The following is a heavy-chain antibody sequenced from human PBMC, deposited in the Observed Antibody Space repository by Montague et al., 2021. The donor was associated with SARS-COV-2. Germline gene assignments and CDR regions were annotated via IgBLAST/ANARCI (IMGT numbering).Heavy chain of an antibody. CDR3: ARGRYYGSGSYYNDH. CDR2: IGTAGDT. D-gene: IGHD3-10*01. Sequence: SLRLSCAASGFTFSSYDMHWVRQATGKGLEWVSAIGTAGDTYYPGSVVGRFTITRKNAKNSLYLQMNSLRAGDTAIYYCARGRYYGSGSYYNDHWGQGTLVTVSS. V-gene: IGHV3-13*04. CDR1: GFTFSSYD. J-gene: IGHJ5*02.